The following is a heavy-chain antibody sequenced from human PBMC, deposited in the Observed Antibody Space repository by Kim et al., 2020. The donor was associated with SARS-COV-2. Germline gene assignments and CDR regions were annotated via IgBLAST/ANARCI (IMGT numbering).Heavy chain of an antibody. CDR1: GGTFSSYA. D-gene: IGHD6-19*01. CDR2: IIPIFGTA. J-gene: IGHJ6*02. Sequence: SVKVSCKASGGTFSSYAISWVRQAPGQGLEWMGGIIPIFGTANYAQKFQGRVTITADESTSTAYLELSSLRSEDTAVYYCARVGYSAPIAVAYLGDYYYYYGMVVWGQGTTVTVSS. V-gene: IGHV1-69*13. CDR3: ARVGYSAPIAVAYLGDYYYYYGMVV.